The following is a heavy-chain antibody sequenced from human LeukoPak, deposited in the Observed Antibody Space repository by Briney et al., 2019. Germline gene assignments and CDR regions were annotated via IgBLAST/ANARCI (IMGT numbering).Heavy chain of an antibody. CDR3: AKDRAGYSTGWTFDS. J-gene: IGHJ4*02. V-gene: IGHV3-23*01. Sequence: TGGSLRLSCAASGFTFSSYAMTWVRQAPGKGREWGSGISSSGGSTYYADSVKGGFTISRDKSKNRLFLQMISLRAEDTAVYYCAKDRAGYSTGWTFDSWGQGTLVTVSS. D-gene: IGHD6-19*01. CDR1: GFTFSSYA. CDR2: ISSSGGST.